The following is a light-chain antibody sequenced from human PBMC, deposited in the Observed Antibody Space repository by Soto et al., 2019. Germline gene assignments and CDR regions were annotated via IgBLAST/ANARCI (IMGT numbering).Light chain of an antibody. J-gene: IGLJ1*01. V-gene: IGLV2-14*02. CDR2: EVS. Sequence: QSALTQPASVSGSPGQSITISCTGTSSDVVNDLLVSWYQQQPGKAPKLMIYEVSNRPSGVSNRFSGSKSGNTASLTISGLQAEDEADYYCSSHTISDYYAFGSGTKLTVL. CDR3: SSHTISDYYA. CDR1: SSDVVNDLL.